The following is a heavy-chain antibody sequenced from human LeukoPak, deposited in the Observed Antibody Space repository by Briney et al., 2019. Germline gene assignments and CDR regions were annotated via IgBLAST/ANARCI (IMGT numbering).Heavy chain of an antibody. CDR2: IWYDGSNK. Sequence: PGGSLRLSCAASGFTFSSYGMHWVRQAPGKGLEWVAVIWYDGSNKYYADSVKGRFTISRDNSKNTLYLQMNSLRAEDTAVYYCARGSDSTRSGYDFPLPFDYWGQGTLVTVSS. J-gene: IGHJ4*02. D-gene: IGHD5-12*01. V-gene: IGHV3-33*01. CDR3: ARGSDSTRSGYDFPLPFDY. CDR1: GFTFSSYG.